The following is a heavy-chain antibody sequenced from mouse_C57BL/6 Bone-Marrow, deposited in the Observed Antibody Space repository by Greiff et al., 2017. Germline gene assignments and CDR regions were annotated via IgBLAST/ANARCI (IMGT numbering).Heavy chain of an antibody. CDR3: AGDSADGYNY. CDR1: GFTFSSYA. D-gene: IGHD2-3*01. J-gene: IGHJ2*01. V-gene: IGHV5-4*01. Sequence: EVQRVESGGGLVKPGGSLKLSCAASGFTFSSYAMSWVRQTPEKRLEWVATISDGGSYTYYPDNVKGRFTISRDNAKNNLYLQMRHLKSEDTAMYYCAGDSADGYNYGGQGTTLTVSS. CDR2: ISDGGSYT.